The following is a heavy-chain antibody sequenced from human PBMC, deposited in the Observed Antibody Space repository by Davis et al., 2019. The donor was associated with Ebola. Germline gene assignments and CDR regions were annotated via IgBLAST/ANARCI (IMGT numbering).Heavy chain of an antibody. V-gene: IGHV1-8*01. Sequence: ASVKVSCKASGYTFTSYDIHWVRQATGQGLEWMGWMNPNSGNTGYAQKFQGRVTMTRNTSISTAYMELSSLRSEDTAVYYCARGGYCTNGVCYRAFDPWGQGTLVTVSS. CDR2: MNPNSGNT. D-gene: IGHD2-8*01. CDR3: ARGGYCTNGVCYRAFDP. CDR1: GYTFTSYD. J-gene: IGHJ5*02.